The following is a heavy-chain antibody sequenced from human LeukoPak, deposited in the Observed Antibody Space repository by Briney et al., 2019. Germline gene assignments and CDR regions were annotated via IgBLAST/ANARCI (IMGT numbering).Heavy chain of an antibody. V-gene: IGHV4-4*02. J-gene: IGHJ6*02. CDR3: ARDTVRRYCSSTSCYADYYYYGMDV. CDR2: VHLSGRT. Sequence: PSGTLSLTCGVSGGSISSTNWWTWVRQPPGEGLEWIGEVHLSGRTNYNPSLESRVTISVDTSKNQFSLKLSSVTAADTAVYYCARDTVRRYCSSTSCYADYYYYGMDVWGQGTTVTVSS. D-gene: IGHD2-2*01. CDR1: GGSISSTNW.